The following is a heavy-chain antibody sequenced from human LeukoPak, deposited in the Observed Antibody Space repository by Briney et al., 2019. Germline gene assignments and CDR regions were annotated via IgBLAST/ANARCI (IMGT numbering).Heavy chain of an antibody. D-gene: IGHD2-2*01. CDR1: GFTFSSYA. V-gene: IGHV3-23*01. Sequence: PGGSLRLSCAASGFTFSSYAMSWVRQAPGKGLEWVSAISGSGGSSYYADSVKGRFTISRDNSKNTLYLQMNSLRAEDTAVYYCAKGHLPFQPEYYFDYWGQGTLVTVSS. CDR2: ISGSGGSS. J-gene: IGHJ4*02. CDR3: AKGHLPFQPEYYFDY.